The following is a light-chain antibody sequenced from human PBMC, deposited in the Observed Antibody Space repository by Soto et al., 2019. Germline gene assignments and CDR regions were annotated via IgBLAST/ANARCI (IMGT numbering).Light chain of an antibody. Sequence: DIQMTQSPSSLSASVEVRVIITCRASQSISNHLNWYQQKPGKAPKLRIFAASSLQSGVPSRFSGSSSGPDFTLTIISLHPEYFATYYCQQSYSSPPKFGQGTKVDIK. J-gene: IGKJ1*01. CDR3: QQSYSSPPK. V-gene: IGKV1-39*01. CDR2: AAS. CDR1: QSISNH.